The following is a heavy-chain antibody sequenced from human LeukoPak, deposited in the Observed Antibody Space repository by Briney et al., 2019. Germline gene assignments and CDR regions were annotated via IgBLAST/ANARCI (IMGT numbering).Heavy chain of an antibody. J-gene: IGHJ5*02. V-gene: IGHV3-21*01. CDR1: GFTFSSYS. Sequence: GGALRLSCAASGFTFSSYSMNWVRQAPGKGLEGVSSISSSSSYIYYADSVKGRFTISRDNAKNSLYLQMNSLRAEDTAVYYCARDRLSGSYYLEDKENWFDPWGQGTLVTVSS. D-gene: IGHD1-26*01. CDR2: ISSSSSYI. CDR3: ARDRLSGSYYLEDKENWFDP.